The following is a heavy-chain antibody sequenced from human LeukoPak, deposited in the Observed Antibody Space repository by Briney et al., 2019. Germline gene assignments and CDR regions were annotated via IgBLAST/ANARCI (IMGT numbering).Heavy chain of an antibody. D-gene: IGHD3-3*01. CDR3: ARGYDFWSGYYPPYFDY. CDR2: IYYSGST. Sequence: SETLSLTCTVSGGSISSYYWSWIRQPPGKGLEWIGYIYYSGSTNYNPSLKSRVTISVDTSKNQFSLKLSSATAADTAVYYCARGYDFWSGYYPPYFDYWGQGTLVTVSS. CDR1: GGSISSYY. J-gene: IGHJ4*02. V-gene: IGHV4-59*01.